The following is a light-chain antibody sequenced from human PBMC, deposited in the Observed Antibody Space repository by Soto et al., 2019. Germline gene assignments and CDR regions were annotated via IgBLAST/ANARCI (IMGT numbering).Light chain of an antibody. CDR3: QSYDNRLSGYV. CDR1: SSNIGSGYD. J-gene: IGLJ1*01. V-gene: IGLV1-40*01. Sequence: QSVLTQPPSVSEAPGQRVTISCTGGSSNIGSGYDVHWYQQLPGTAPKLLIYGNTNRPSGVPDRFSASTSATSASLAITGLQAEDEGDYYCQSYDNRLSGYVFGTGTKLTVL. CDR2: GNT.